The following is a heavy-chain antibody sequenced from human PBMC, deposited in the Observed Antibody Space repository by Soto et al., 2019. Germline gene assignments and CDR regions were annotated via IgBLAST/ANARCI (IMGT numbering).Heavy chain of an antibody. V-gene: IGHV4-39*01. D-gene: IGHD6-6*01. CDR2: IYYSGST. CDR3: ASRRDSSSPPYYYYYMDV. CDR1: GGSISSSSYY. J-gene: IGHJ6*03. Sequence: QLQLQESGPGLVKPSETLSLTCTVSGGSISSSSYYWGWIRQPPGKGLEWIGSIYYSGSTYYNPSLKSRVTISVDTSKNQFSLKLSSVTAADTAVYYCASRRDSSSPPYYYYYMDVWGKGTTVTVSS.